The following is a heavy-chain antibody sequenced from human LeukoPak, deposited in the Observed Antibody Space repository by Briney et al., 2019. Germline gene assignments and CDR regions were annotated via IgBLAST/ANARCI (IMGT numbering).Heavy chain of an antibody. CDR3: ARGPSGYDSSGYYSDY. D-gene: IGHD3-22*01. CDR2: ISYDGSNK. J-gene: IGHJ4*02. CDR1: GFTFSSYA. Sequence: GGSLRLSCAASGFTFSSYAMYWVRQAPGKGLEWVAVISYDGSNKYYADSVKGRFTISRDNAKNSLYLQMNSLRAEDTAVYYCARGPSGYDSSGYYSDYWGQGTLVTVSS. V-gene: IGHV3-30-3*01.